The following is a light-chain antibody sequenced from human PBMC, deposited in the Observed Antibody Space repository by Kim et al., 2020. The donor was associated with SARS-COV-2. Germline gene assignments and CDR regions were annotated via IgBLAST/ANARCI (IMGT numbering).Light chain of an antibody. CDR1: SLRSYY. CDR3: NSRDSSGNHVV. CDR2: GKN. J-gene: IGLJ2*01. V-gene: IGLV3-19*01. Sequence: ALGQTVRITCQGDSLRSYYASWYQQKPGQAPVLVICGKNNRPSGIPDRFSGSSSGNTASLTITGAQAEDEADYYCNSRDSSGNHVVFGGGTKLTVL.